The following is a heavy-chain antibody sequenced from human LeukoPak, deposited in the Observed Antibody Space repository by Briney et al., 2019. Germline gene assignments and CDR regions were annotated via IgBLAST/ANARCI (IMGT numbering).Heavy chain of an antibody. D-gene: IGHD3-22*01. V-gene: IGHV3-48*04. J-gene: IGHJ4*02. CDR1: GFTFSSYS. CDR2: ISSSSSTI. CDR3: AKRGVVIRVILVGFHKEAYYFDS. Sequence: GSLRLSCAASGFTFSSYSMNWVRQAPGKGLEWVSYISSSSSTIYYADSVKGRFTISRDNAKNSLYLQMNILRAEDTAVYFCAKRGVVIRVILVGFHKEAYYFDSWGQGALVTVSS.